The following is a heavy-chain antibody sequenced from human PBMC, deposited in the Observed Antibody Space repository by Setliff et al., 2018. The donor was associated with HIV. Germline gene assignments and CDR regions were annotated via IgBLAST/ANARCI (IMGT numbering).Heavy chain of an antibody. Sequence: GGSLRLSCAASGFNFRSYGMTWVRQAPGKGLDWVAHIGSSNHGIHYTASVQGRFTVSRDNANNLLFLQMNNLRVEDTAVYYCAKDEPDLWFGELGVFDYWGQGALVTVSS. CDR1: GFNFRSYG. J-gene: IGHJ4*02. D-gene: IGHD3-10*01. CDR3: AKDEPDLWFGELGVFDY. V-gene: IGHV3-48*04. CDR2: IGSSNHGI.